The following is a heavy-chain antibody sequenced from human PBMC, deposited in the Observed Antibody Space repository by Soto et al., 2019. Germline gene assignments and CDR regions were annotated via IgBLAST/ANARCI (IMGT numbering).Heavy chain of an antibody. Sequence: EVQLVESGGGLVQPGRSLRLSCAASGFTFDDYAMHWVRQAPGKGLEWVSGISWNSGSIGYADSVKGRFTISRDNAKNSLYLQMNSLRAEDTALYYCAKDQDCSGGSFFLREHYYYGMDVWGQGTTVTVSS. J-gene: IGHJ6*02. V-gene: IGHV3-9*01. CDR1: GFTFDDYA. CDR3: AKDQDCSGGSFFLREHYYYGMDV. D-gene: IGHD2-15*01. CDR2: ISWNSGSI.